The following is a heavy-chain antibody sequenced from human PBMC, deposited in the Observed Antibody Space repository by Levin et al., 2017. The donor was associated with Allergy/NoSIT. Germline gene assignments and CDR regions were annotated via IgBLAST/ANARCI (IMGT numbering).Heavy chain of an antibody. CDR1: GGSINSGGYY. J-gene: IGHJ4*02. CDR2: INYSGST. Sequence: SETLSLTCTVSGGSINSGGYYWSWIRQHPGKGLEWIGYINYSGSTYYNPSLKSRITISIDTSKNQFSLKVNSVTAADAAVYYCARSFGSGYYTSDYWGQGTLVTVSS. V-gene: IGHV4-31*03. D-gene: IGHD3-22*01. CDR3: ARSFGSGYYTSDY.